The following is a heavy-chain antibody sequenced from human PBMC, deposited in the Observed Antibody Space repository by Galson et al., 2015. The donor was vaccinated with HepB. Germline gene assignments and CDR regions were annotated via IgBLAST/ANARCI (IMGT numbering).Heavy chain of an antibody. CDR1: GFTFSSHA. Sequence: SLRLSCAASGFTFSSHAIDWVRQAPGKGLEWVSAISGSGGSTYYADSVKGRFTISRDNSKDTLYLQMNSLRAEDSALYYCTLYNYWGQGTRVTVSS. V-gene: IGHV3-23*01. CDR3: TLYNY. D-gene: IGHD4-11*01. CDR2: ISGSGGST. J-gene: IGHJ4*02.